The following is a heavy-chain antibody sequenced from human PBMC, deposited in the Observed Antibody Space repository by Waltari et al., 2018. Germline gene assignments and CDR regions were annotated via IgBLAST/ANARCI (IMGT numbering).Heavy chain of an antibody. CDR1: GGSLSNRSLY. Sequence: QLQLQESGPGLVKPSETLSLTCTVSGGSLSNRSLYWGWIRQPPGKGLECIGNIYFSGRTYYNPSLKSRVTISVDTSKNQFSLRLRSVTAADTAVYYCATYREYEGWFDPWGQGTLVTVSS. CDR3: ATYREYEGWFDP. D-gene: IGHD3-16*01. V-gene: IGHV4-39*01. J-gene: IGHJ5*02. CDR2: IYFSGRT.